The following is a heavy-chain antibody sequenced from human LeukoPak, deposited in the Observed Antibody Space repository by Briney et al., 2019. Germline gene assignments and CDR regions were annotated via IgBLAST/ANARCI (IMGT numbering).Heavy chain of an antibody. D-gene: IGHD3-16*01. CDR3: ATDRRMITFGGGEFDY. CDR1: GYTLTELC. Sequence: ASVKVSCKVSGYTLTELCMHWVRQAPGKGLEWMGGFDPEDGETIYAQKFQGRVTMTEDTSTDTAYMELSSLRSEDTAVYYCATDRRMITFGGGEFDYWGQGTLVTVSS. V-gene: IGHV1-24*01. CDR2: FDPEDGET. J-gene: IGHJ4*02.